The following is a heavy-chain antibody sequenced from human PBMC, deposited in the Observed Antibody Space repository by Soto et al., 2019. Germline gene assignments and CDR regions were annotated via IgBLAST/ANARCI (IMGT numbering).Heavy chain of an antibody. CDR3: ARGHEGGGATH. CDR1: GGSLSGYY. CDR2: IKDGGRT. Sequence: QVQLQQWGAGLLKPSETLSLNCAVNGGSLSGYYWSWIRQPPGKGLEWIGEIKDGGRTNYSPSLKSXXTXSXXSSHHQFPLRLYSVTAADTGVYDCARGHEGGGATHWVQGTLGTGSS. J-gene: IGHJ4*02. V-gene: IGHV4-34*01. D-gene: IGHD5-12*01.